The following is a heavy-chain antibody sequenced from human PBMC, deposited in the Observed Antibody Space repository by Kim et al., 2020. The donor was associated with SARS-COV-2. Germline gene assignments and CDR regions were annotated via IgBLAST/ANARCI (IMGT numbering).Heavy chain of an antibody. CDR2: ISGSGGST. V-gene: IGHV3-23*01. CDR1: GFTFSSYA. J-gene: IGHJ6*03. CDR3: AKDSADSNYYYYYMDV. Sequence: GGSLRLSCAASGFTFSSYAMSWVRQAPGKGLEWVSAISGSGGSTYYADSVKGRFTISRDNSKNTLYLQMNSLRAEDTAVYYCAKDSADSNYYYYYMDVWGKGTTVTVSS. D-gene: IGHD4-4*01.